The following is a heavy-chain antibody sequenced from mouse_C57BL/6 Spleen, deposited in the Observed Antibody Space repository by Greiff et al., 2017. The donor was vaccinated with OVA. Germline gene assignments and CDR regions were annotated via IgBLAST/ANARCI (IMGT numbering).Heavy chain of an antibody. D-gene: IGHD1-1*01. J-gene: IGHJ1*03. Sequence: EVQLQQSGPELVKPGDSVKISCKASGYSFTGYFMNWVMQSHGKSLEWIGRINPYNGDTFYNQKFKGKATLTVDKSSSTAHMELRSLTSEDSAVYYCARYYGSSYRYFDVWGTWTTVTVSS. V-gene: IGHV1-20*01. CDR3: ARYYGSSYRYFDV. CDR1: GYSFTGYF. CDR2: INPYNGDT.